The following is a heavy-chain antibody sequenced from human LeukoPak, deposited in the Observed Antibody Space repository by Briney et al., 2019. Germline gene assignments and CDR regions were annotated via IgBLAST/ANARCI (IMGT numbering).Heavy chain of an antibody. CDR1: GGSISSYY. J-gene: IGHJ4*02. V-gene: IGHV4-59*01. D-gene: IGHD6-19*01. CDR3: ARGGHSSGWH. Sequence: PSETLSLTCTVSGGSISSYYCSWIRQPPGKGLEWMGYIYYSGSTNYNPSLKSRVTISVDTSKHQFSLKPSSVTAADTAVYYCARGGHSSGWHWGQGNLVTVSS. CDR2: IYYSGST.